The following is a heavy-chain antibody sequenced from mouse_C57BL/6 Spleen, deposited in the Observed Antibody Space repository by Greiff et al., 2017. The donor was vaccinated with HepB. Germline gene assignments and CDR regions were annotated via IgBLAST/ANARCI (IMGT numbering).Heavy chain of an antibody. CDR2: IHPSDSDT. Sequence: QVQLKQPGAELVKPGASVKVSCKASGYTFTSYWMHWVKQRPGQGLEWIGRIHPSDSDTNYNQKFKGKATLTVDKSSSTAYMQLSSLTSEDSAVYYCAIYPYDYDLQAWFAYWGQGTLVTVSA. V-gene: IGHV1-74*01. CDR1: GYTFTSYW. J-gene: IGHJ3*01. CDR3: AIYPYDYDLQAWFAY. D-gene: IGHD2-4*01.